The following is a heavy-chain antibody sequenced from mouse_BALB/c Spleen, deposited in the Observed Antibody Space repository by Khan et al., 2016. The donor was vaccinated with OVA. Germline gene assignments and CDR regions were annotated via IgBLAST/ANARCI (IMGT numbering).Heavy chain of an antibody. CDR2: ISYSGST. CDR3: GSIRFYYRFSFFDY. D-gene: IGHD2-14*01. CDR1: GYSITSDYA. J-gene: IGHJ2*01. V-gene: IGHV3-2*02. Sequence: EVQLQESGPGLVKPSQSLSLTCTVTGYSITSDYAWNWIRQFPGNKLEWMGYISYSGSTSYNPSLESRISINRDTSKNQFFLQLNSVTTEDTATYYCGSIRFYYRFSFFDYWGQGTTLTVSS.